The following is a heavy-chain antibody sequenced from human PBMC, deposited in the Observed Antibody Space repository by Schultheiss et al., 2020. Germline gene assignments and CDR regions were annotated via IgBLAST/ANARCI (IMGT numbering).Heavy chain of an antibody. CDR2: ISYDGSNK. V-gene: IGHV3-30*18. Sequence: GGSLRLSCAASGFTFSSYGMHWVRQAPGKGLEWVAVISYDGSNKYYADSVKGRFTISRDNSKNTVYLKMTSLRAEDTAVYYCAKEWTNWGQGTLVTVSS. J-gene: IGHJ1*01. CDR1: GFTFSSYG. D-gene: IGHD3/OR15-3a*01. CDR3: AKEWTN.